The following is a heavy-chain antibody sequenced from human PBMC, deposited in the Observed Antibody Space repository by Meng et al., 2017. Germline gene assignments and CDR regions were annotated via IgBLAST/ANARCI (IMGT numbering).Heavy chain of an antibody. V-gene: IGHV4-34*01. D-gene: IGHD6-6*01. J-gene: IGHJ4*02. CDR3: ARRGIAARPFYY. CDR2: INHSGST. CDR1: GGSFSGYY. Sequence: QVRLHEWGAGLLKPSETLSLTCAVYGGSFSGYYWSWIRQPPGKGLEWIGEINHSGSTNYNPSLKSRVTISVDTSKNQFSLKLSSVTAADTAVYYCARRGIAARPFYYWGQGTLVTVSS.